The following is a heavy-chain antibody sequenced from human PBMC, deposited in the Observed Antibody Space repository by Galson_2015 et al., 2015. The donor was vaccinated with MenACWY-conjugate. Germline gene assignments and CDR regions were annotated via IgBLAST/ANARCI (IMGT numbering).Heavy chain of an antibody. V-gene: IGHV3-23*01. CDR1: GFTFSSYA. Sequence: SLRLSCAASGFTFSSYAMSWVRQAPGKGLEWVSSISGSGRSTYFADSVKGRFTISRDNSKNTLYLQMNSLRAEDTAVYYCAKDIRGRNDLHYYGMAVWGRGTTVTGSS. J-gene: IGHJ6*02. D-gene: IGHD1-1*01. CDR3: AKDIRGRNDLHYYGMAV. CDR2: ISGSGRST.